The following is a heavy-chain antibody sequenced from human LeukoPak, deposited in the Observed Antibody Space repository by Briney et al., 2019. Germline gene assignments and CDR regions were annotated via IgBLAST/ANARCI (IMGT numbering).Heavy chain of an antibody. CDR2: IKQDGSEK. Sequence: GGSLRLSCAASGFTFSSYWMSWVRQAPGKGLEWVANIKQDGSEKHYVDSVKGRFTISRDSVKHSLYLQMNSLRAADTAVYYCATADYDSIWGSFRSGYFDHWGQGTLVTVSS. CDR3: ATADYDSIWGSFRSGYFDH. D-gene: IGHD3-16*02. J-gene: IGHJ4*02. CDR1: GFTFSSYW. V-gene: IGHV3-7*01.